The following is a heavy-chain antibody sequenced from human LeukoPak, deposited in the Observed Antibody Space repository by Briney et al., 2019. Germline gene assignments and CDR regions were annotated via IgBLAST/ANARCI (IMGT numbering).Heavy chain of an antibody. CDR3: VRDRYYVPDY. CDR2: IHSDGSST. CDR1: GFTFSSTW. J-gene: IGHJ4*02. Sequence: GGSLRLSCAASGFTFSSTWMHWVRQAPGKGAGWVSRIHSDGSSTIYADSVKGGFTISRDNATNTLYLQMNSLRAEDTAVYYCVRDRYYVPDYWGQGTLVTVSS. D-gene: IGHD3-16*01. V-gene: IGHV3-74*01.